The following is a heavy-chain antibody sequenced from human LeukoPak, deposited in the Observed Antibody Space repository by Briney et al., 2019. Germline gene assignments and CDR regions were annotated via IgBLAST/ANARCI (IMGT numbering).Heavy chain of an antibody. CDR2: IYSGGKT. CDR3: IRSYDY. V-gene: IGHV3-66*01. D-gene: IGHD1-26*01. Sequence: PGGSLRLSCAASGFTVTSYDMSWVRQAPGKGLEWVSVIYSGGKTYYADSVKGRFSISRDNSKNMVYLQMNSVRAEDTAVYYCIRSYDYWSQGILVTVSS. J-gene: IGHJ4*02. CDR1: GFTVTSYD.